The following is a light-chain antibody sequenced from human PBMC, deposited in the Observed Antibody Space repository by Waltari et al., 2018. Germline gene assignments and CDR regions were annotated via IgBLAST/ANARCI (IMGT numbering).Light chain of an antibody. CDR3: CSYAGSYTLV. V-gene: IGLV2-11*03. CDR2: DVS. Sequence: YEQLPGKAPQLMIYDVSKRPSGVPDRFSGSKSVNTASLTISGLQAEDEADYYCCSYAGSYTLVFGGGTKLTVL. J-gene: IGLJ2*01.